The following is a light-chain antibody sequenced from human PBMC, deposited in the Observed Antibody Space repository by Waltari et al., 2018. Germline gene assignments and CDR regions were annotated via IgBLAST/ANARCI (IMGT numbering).Light chain of an antibody. Sequence: DIQMTQSPTSLSASAGDTVTITCRASQAISTYLNWYQQKPGKVPKRLIYAASSLESGVPSRFSGSGSGTDFTLTISSLQPEDFATYYCLQYNSHPFTFGPGTKLDIK. CDR2: AAS. CDR3: LQYNSHPFT. CDR1: QAISTY. V-gene: IGKV1-17*01. J-gene: IGKJ3*01.